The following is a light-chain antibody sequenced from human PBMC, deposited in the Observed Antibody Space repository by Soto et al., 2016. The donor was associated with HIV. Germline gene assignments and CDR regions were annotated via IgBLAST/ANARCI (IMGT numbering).Light chain of an antibody. CDR2: AAS. CDR3: QQSYSNPVT. J-gene: IGKJ5*01. CDR1: QAISND. V-gene: IGKV1-17*01. Sequence: DIQMTQSPSSLSASVGDRVTITCRASQAISNDLGWYQQKPGKAPKRLIYAASSLQTGVPSRFSGTGSGTEFTLTISSLQPEDFATYYCQQSYSNPVTFGQGTRLEIK.